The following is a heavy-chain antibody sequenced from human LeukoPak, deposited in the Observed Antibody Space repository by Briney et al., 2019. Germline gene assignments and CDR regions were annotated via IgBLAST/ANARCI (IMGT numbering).Heavy chain of an antibody. CDR2: IYYSGST. Sequence: PSETLSLTCTVSGSSISSSSYYWGWIRQPPGKGLEWIGSIYYSGSTYYNPSLKSRVTISVDTSKNQFSLKLSSVTAADTAVYYCARRGITMVRGVIGWFDPWGQGTLVTVSS. V-gene: IGHV4-39*01. CDR1: GSSISSSSYY. D-gene: IGHD3-10*01. J-gene: IGHJ5*02. CDR3: ARRGITMVRGVIGWFDP.